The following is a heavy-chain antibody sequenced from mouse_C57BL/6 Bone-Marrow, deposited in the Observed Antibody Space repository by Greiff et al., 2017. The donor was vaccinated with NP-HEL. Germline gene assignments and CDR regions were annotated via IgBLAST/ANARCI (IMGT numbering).Heavy chain of an antibody. CDR3: ARWATTVGAY. D-gene: IGHD1-1*01. J-gene: IGHJ3*01. CDR1: GYAFTNYL. Sequence: QVQLKESGAELVRPGTSVKVSCKASGYAFTNYLIEWVKQRPGQGLEWIGVINPGSGGTNYNEKFKGKATLTADKSSSTAYMQLSSLTSEDAAVYFCARWATTVGAYWGQGTLVTVSA. CDR2: INPGSGGT. V-gene: IGHV1-54*01.